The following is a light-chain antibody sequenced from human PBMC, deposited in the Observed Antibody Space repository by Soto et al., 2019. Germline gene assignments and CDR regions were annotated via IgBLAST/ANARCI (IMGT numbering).Light chain of an antibody. J-gene: IGLJ2*01. V-gene: IGLV4-69*01. Sequence: QAVVTQSPSASASLGASVTLTCTLSSGHGSYAIAWHQQQPEKGPRYLMKLNSDGSHSKGDGIPDRFSGSSSGAERYLTISSLQSEDEADYYCQTRGTGGVVFGGGTKLTVL. CDR3: QTRGTGGVV. CDR2: LNSDGSH. CDR1: SGHGSYA.